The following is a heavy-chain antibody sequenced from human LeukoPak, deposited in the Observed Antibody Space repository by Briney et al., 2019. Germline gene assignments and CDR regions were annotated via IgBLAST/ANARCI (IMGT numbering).Heavy chain of an antibody. CDR1: GFTFSSYA. D-gene: IGHD4-11*01. CDR3: ATNVPLYGNYQYYSDY. CDR2: ISYDGSNK. V-gene: IGHV3-30-3*01. Sequence: GRSLRLSCAASGFTFSSYAMHWVRQAPGKGLEWVAVISYDGSNKYYADSVKGRFTISRDNSKNTLYLQMNSLRAEDTAVYYCATNVPLYGNYQYYSDYWGQGTLVTVSS. J-gene: IGHJ4*02.